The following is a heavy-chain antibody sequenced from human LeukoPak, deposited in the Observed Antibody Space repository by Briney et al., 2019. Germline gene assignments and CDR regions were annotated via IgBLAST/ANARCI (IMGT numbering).Heavy chain of an antibody. V-gene: IGHV1-2*02. Sequence: ASVKVSCKASGYTFTGSDMHWVRQAPGQGLEWMGWINPNSGGTNYAQKFQGRVTMTRDTSISTAYMELSRLKSDDTAFYYCAKYYYDSYEGYYFDYWGQGTLVTVSS. CDR1: GYTFTGSD. CDR3: AKYYYDSYEGYYFDY. CDR2: INPNSGGT. J-gene: IGHJ4*02. D-gene: IGHD3-22*01.